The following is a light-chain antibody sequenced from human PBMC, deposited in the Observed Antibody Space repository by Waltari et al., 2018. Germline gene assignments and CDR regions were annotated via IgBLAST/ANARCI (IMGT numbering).Light chain of an antibody. CDR3: QAWDSSSAV. Sequence: SYEVTQPPSVSVSPGQTATIACSGDKLEDKYTAWFQQKPGQSPALIIYRDNRRPPGIPERCLGAKSGNTATLTISGTQAMDEGDYYCQAWDSSSAVFGGGTKLTVL. V-gene: IGLV3-1*01. CDR1: KLEDKY. CDR2: RDN. J-gene: IGLJ3*02.